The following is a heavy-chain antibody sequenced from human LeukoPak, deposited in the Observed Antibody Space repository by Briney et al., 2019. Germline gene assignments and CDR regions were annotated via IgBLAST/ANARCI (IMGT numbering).Heavy chain of an antibody. CDR2: IYPGDSGT. CDR1: GYSFNTYW. V-gene: IGHV5-51*01. Sequence: GESLKISCKGSGYSFNTYWIGWVRQMPGKGLEWMGIIYPGDSGTRYSPSFEGQVTISADRSISTAYLQWSSLKASDTAIYYCARLQGSSWSNWFDPWGQGTLVTVSS. CDR3: ARLQGSSWSNWFDP. J-gene: IGHJ5*02. D-gene: IGHD6-13*01.